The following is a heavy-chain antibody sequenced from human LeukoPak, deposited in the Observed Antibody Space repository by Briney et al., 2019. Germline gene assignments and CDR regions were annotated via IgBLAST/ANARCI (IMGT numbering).Heavy chain of an antibody. Sequence: RGSLRLSCAASGFSFSSDTMNWVRQAPGKGLEWVSHIGTSSSTVYYADSVKGRFTISRDNAKNSLYLQMSGLRDEDTAVYYCAREMGTTSDSWGQGTQVTVSS. V-gene: IGHV3-48*02. D-gene: IGHD1-7*01. CDR3: AREMGTTSDS. J-gene: IGHJ4*02. CDR1: GFSFSSDT. CDR2: IGTSSSTV.